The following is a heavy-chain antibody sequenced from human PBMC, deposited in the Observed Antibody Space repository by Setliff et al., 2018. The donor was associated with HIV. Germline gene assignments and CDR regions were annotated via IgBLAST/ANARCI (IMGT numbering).Heavy chain of an antibody. CDR3: ARDHCSSGYYPFDY. CDR2: INPNSGGT. D-gene: IGHD3-22*01. J-gene: IGHJ4*02. CDR1: GYTFTGYY. V-gene: IGHV1-2*02. Sequence: GASVKVSCKASGYTFTGYYMHWVRQAPGQGLEWMGWINPNSGGTTYAQKFQGRVTMTRDTSISTAYMEVSRLRSDDTAVYYCARDHCSSGYYPFDYWGQGTLVTVSS.